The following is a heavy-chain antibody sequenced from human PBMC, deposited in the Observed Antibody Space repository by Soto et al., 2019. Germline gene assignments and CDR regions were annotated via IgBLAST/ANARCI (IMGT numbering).Heavy chain of an antibody. V-gene: IGHV4-39*01. Sequence: PWGTLSLTCTVSGGSISSSSYYWGWIRQPPGKGLERIGRIYYSGSTYHNPCLKSRDNISVDTSNNHFSLKLSSVTAADTAVYYCAIHSDRGGYYYYYGIYAWGQGTMVTVSS. CDR1: GGSISSSSYY. D-gene: IGHD2-15*01. CDR3: AIHSDRGGYYYYYGIYA. J-gene: IGHJ6*02. CDR2: IYYSGST.